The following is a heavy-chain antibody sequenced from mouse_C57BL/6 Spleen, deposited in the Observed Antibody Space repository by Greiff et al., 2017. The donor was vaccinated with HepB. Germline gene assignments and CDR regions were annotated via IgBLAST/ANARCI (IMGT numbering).Heavy chain of an antibody. CDR3: ARNYYGSSLYYFDY. CDR1: GYTFTSYW. J-gene: IGHJ2*01. Sequence: VKLQQPGAELVKPGASVKLSCKASGYTFTSYWMQWVKQRPGQGLEWIGEIDPSDSYTNYNQKFKGKATLTVDTSSSTAYMQLSSLTSEDSAVYYCARNYYGSSLYYFDYWGQGTTLTVSS. CDR2: IDPSDSYT. V-gene: IGHV1-50*01. D-gene: IGHD1-1*01.